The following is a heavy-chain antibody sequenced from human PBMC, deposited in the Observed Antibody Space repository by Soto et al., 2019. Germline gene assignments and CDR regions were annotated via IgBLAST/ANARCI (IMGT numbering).Heavy chain of an antibody. D-gene: IGHD6-6*01. CDR3: ARRRSRYSSSSYYVDD. CDR2: INYSGST. CDR1: GGSIRSGGYY. J-gene: IGHJ4*02. Sequence: SETLSLTCTVSGGSIRSGGYYWSWIRQHPGKGIERIRYINYSGSTYYNTSLKIRVTISVDTSNIQFSLKLSFVTAADIFVYFCARRRSRYSSSSYYVDDWCQGTLVTVSS. V-gene: IGHV4-31*03.